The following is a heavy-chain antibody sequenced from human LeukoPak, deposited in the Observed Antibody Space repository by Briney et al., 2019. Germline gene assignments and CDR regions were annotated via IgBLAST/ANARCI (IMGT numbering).Heavy chain of an antibody. Sequence: GGSLRLSCAASGLTVSSNYMSWVRQAPGKGLEWVSVIYSGGSTYYADSVKGRFTISRDNSKNTLYLQMNSLRPEDTAVYYCARDLPPAPWHGMDVWGQGTTVTVSS. CDR3: ARDLPPAPWHGMDV. V-gene: IGHV3-53*01. J-gene: IGHJ6*02. CDR1: GLTVSSNY. CDR2: IYSGGST. D-gene: IGHD2-2*01.